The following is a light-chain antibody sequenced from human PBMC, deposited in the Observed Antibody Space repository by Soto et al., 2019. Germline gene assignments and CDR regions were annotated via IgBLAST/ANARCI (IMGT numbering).Light chain of an antibody. CDR1: QGIRND. CDR2: AAS. CDR3: LQDYNYPRT. V-gene: IGKV1-6*01. Sequence: ALQITPSPSSLSASLGDRVTNTFRASQGIRNDLGWYQQKPGKAPKLLIYAASSLHSGVPSRFSGSGSGTDFTLTISSLQPEDFATYYCLQDYNYPRTFGQGTKVDIK. J-gene: IGKJ1*01.